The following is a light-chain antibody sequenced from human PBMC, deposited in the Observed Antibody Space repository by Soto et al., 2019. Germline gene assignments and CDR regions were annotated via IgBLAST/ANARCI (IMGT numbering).Light chain of an antibody. CDR1: ESFLYSSNNKNY. CDR3: QQYYSTPRT. CDR2: WAS. V-gene: IGKV4-1*01. J-gene: IGKJ1*01. Sequence: DLVVSQSPASLAVYLTARASINCKASESFLYSSNNKNYLAWYQQKPGQPPKLLIYWASTRESGVPDRFSGSGSGTDFTLTISSLQAEDVAVYYCQQYYSTPRTFGQGTKVDI.